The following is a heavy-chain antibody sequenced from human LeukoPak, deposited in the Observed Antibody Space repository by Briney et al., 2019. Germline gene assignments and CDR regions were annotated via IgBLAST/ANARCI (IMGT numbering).Heavy chain of an antibody. CDR2: ISGSGGST. J-gene: IGHJ4*02. CDR1: GFTFSSYA. CDR3: AGGYSSGWYVFDY. Sequence: GGSLRLSCAASGFTFSSYAMSWVRQAPGKGLEWVSAISGSGGSTYYADSVKGRFTISRDNSENTLYLQMNSLRAEDTAVYYCAGGYSSGWYVFDYWGQGTLVTVSS. V-gene: IGHV3-23*01. D-gene: IGHD6-19*01.